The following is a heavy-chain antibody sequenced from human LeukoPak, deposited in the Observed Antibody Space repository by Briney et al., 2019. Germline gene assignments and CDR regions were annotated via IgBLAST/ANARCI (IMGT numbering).Heavy chain of an antibody. Sequence: GGSLRLSCAASGFTFRSHAMSWVPQAPGKGLEWVSAISGSGGSTFYADSVKGRFTISRDNSKNTQYLQMTSLRADDTAVYYCAKDLPPSMGSGLYAFDSWGQGTMVTVSS. J-gene: IGHJ3*01. V-gene: IGHV3-23*01. CDR2: ISGSGGST. CDR1: GFTFRSHA. CDR3: AKDLPPSMGSGLYAFDS. D-gene: IGHD2/OR15-2a*01.